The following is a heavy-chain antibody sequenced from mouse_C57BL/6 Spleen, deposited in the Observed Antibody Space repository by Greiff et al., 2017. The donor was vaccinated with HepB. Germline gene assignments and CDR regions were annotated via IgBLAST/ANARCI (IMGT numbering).Heavy chain of an antibody. CDR1: GFSLTSYG. V-gene: IGHV2-2*01. CDR3: ARHLIYYDYDLGYAMDY. D-gene: IGHD2-4*01. J-gene: IGHJ4*01. Sequence: QVQLKQSGPGLVQPSQSLSITCTVSGFSLTSYGVHWVRQSPGKGLEWLGVIWSGGSTDYNAAFISRLSISKDNSKSQVFFKMNSLQADDTAIYYCARHLIYYDYDLGYAMDYWGQGTSVTVSS. CDR2: IWSGGST.